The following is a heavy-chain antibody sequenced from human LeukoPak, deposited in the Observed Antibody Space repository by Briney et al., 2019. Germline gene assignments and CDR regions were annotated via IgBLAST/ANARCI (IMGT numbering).Heavy chain of an antibody. V-gene: IGHV5-51*01. J-gene: IGHJ4*02. Sequence: GESLKISCEGSGYSFASYWIGWARQMPGKGLEWMGFIYPGDSDTRYSPSFQGQVTISADKSIATAYLQWSSLKASDTAMYYCARGNHCGSTSCALDYWGQGTLVTVSS. D-gene: IGHD2-2*01. CDR1: GYSFASYW. CDR2: IYPGDSDT. CDR3: ARGNHCGSTSCALDY.